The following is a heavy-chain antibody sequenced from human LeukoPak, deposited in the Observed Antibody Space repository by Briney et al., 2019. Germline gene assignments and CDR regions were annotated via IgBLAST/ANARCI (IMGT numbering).Heavy chain of an antibody. D-gene: IGHD4-17*01. V-gene: IGHV1-69*02. CDR1: GGTFSSYT. CDR2: IIPILGIA. Sequence: EASVKVSCKASGGTFSSYTISRVRQAPGQGLEWMGRIIPILGIANYAQKFQGRVTITADKSTSTAYMELSSLRSEDTAVYYCARVKRDYGDYEVDYWGQGTLVTVSS. J-gene: IGHJ4*02. CDR3: ARVKRDYGDYEVDY.